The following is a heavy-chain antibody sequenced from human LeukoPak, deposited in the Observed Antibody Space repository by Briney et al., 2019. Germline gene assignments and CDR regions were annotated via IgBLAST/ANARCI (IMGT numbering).Heavy chain of an antibody. CDR2: INPNSGGT. CDR1: GYTFTGYY. J-gene: IGHJ5*02. Sequence: GASVKVSCKASGYTFTGYYMHWVRQAPGQGLEWMGWINPNSGGTNYAQKFQGRVTMTRDTSISTAYMELSRLRSDDTAVYYCARDRSKYQLLYSWFDPWGQGTLVTVSS. D-gene: IGHD2-2*02. V-gene: IGHV1-2*02. CDR3: ARDRSKYQLLYSWFDP.